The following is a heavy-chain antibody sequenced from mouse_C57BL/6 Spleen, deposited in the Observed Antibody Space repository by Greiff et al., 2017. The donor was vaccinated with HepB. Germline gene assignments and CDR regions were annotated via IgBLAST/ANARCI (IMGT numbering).Heavy chain of an antibody. Sequence: EVQLQQSGPELVKPGASVKISCKASGYTFTDYYMNWVKQSHGKSLEWIGDINPNNGGTSYNQKFKGKATLTVDKSSSTAYMELRSLTSEDSAVYYCAIGYYGSSFFDYWGQGTTLTVSS. V-gene: IGHV1-26*01. J-gene: IGHJ2*01. CDR1: GYTFTDYY. D-gene: IGHD1-1*01. CDR2: INPNNGGT. CDR3: AIGYYGSSFFDY.